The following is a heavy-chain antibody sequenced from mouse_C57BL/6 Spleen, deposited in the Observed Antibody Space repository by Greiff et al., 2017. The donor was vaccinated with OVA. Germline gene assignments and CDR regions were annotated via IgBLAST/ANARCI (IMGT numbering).Heavy chain of an antibody. Sequence: VQLQQPGAELVKPGASVKLSCKASGYTFTSYWMHWVKQRPGQGLEWIGMIHPNSGSTNYNEKFKSKATLTVDKSSSTAYMQLSSLTSEDSAVYYCARDSSGYVGAMDYWGQGTSVTVSS. D-gene: IGHD3-2*02. CDR1: GYTFTSYW. CDR2: IHPNSGST. J-gene: IGHJ4*01. CDR3: ARDSSGYVGAMDY. V-gene: IGHV1-64*01.